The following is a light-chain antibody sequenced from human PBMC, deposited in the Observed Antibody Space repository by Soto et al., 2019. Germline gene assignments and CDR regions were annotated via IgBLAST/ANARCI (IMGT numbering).Light chain of an antibody. J-gene: IGKJ1*01. CDR3: QHYGGMWA. CDR1: QSISNR. CDR2: DAS. V-gene: IGKV1-5*01. Sequence: DIQMTQSPSTLSASVGDGVTITCRASQSISNRLAWYQQKPGKAPKVVIYDASSLESGVPSRFSGSGSGTEFILTINSLQPDDFATYCCQHYGGMWAFGQGTKVEIK.